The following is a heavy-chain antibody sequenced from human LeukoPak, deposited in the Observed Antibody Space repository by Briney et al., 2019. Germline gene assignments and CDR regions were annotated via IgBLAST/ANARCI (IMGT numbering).Heavy chain of an antibody. Sequence: GGSLRLSCAASGFTFSSFAMSWVRQAPGKGLEWVSAISGSGGSTYYADSVKGRFTISRDNSKNTLYLQMNSLRAEDTAVYYCAKDLCSGGSCYVPDYWGQGTLVTVSS. V-gene: IGHV3-23*01. CDR1: GFTFSSFA. D-gene: IGHD2-15*01. CDR3: AKDLCSGGSCYVPDY. J-gene: IGHJ4*02. CDR2: ISGSGGST.